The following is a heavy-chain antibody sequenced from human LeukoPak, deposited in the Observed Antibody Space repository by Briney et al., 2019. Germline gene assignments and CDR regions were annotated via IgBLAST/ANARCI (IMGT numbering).Heavy chain of an antibody. CDR3: VRDRRDTSTWTPDY. CDR1: GYTFTGYS. Sequence: ASVKVSCKASGYTFTGYSMHWVRQAPGLGLEWMGWINPNSGGTNYAQKFQGRVTMTRDTSISTDYIELSRLRSDDTAIYYCVRDRRDTSTWTPDYWGQGTLVTVSS. J-gene: IGHJ4*02. CDR2: INPNSGGT. V-gene: IGHV1-2*02. D-gene: IGHD2-2*01.